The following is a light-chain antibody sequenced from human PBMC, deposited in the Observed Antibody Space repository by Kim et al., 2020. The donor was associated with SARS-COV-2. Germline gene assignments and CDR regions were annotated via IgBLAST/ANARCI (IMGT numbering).Light chain of an antibody. CDR2: KDT. CDR1: VLAKKY. J-gene: IGLJ2*01. Sequence: VSPGTTARITCSGDVLAKKYARWFQQKPGQAPVLVIYKDTERPSGIPGRFSGSSSGTTVTLTISGAQVGDEGDYYCYSYSAAGEPLLGGGTQLTVL. V-gene: IGLV3-27*01. CDR3: YSYSAAGEPL.